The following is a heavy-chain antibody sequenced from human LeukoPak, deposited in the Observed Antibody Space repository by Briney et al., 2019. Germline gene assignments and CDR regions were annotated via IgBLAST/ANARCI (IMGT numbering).Heavy chain of an antibody. CDR1: GYTFTGYY. Sequence: GSVKVSCKASGYTFTGYYMHWVRQAPGQGLEWMGWINPNSGGTNYAQKFQGRVTMTRDTSISTAYMELSRLRSDDTAVYYCARAFDLDVGPYYYYYYYMDVWGKGTTVTISS. J-gene: IGHJ6*03. CDR3: ARAFDLDVGPYYYYYYYMDV. V-gene: IGHV1-2*02. CDR2: INPNSGGT. D-gene: IGHD2/OR15-2a*01.